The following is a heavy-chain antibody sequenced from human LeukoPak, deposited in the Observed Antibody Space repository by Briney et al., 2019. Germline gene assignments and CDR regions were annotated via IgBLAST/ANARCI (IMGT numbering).Heavy chain of an antibody. CDR1: GYSFTSYY. D-gene: IGHD3-10*01. CDR3: ARGYYGSGSYYHDY. V-gene: IGHV1-69*13. CDR2: IIPIFGTA. Sequence: SVKVSCKASGYSFTSYYMHWVRQAPGQGLEWMGGIIPIFGTANYAQKFQGRVTITADESTSTAYMELSSLRSEDTAVYYCARGYYGSGSYYHDYWGQGTLVTVSS. J-gene: IGHJ4*02.